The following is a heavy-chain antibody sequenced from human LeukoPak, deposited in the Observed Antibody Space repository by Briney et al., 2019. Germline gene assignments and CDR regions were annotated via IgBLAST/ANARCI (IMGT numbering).Heavy chain of an antibody. CDR2: INHSGST. CDR1: GFTFSSYW. J-gene: IGHJ4*02. D-gene: IGHD3-22*01. CDR3: ARDGNYDSSACYHGD. V-gene: IGHV4-34*01. Sequence: GSLRLSCAASGFTFSSYWMSWVRQPPGKGLEWIGEINHSGSTNSNPSLKSRVTVSVDTSKNLFSLKLSSVTAADTAVYYCARDGNYDSSACYHGDWGQGTLVTVSS.